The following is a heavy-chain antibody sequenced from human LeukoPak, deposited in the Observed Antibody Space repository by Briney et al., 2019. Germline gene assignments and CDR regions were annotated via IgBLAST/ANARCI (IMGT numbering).Heavy chain of an antibody. CDR2: INHSGST. CDR3: ARGPYMGDAFDI. CDR1: GGSFSGYY. J-gene: IGHJ3*02. Sequence: PSETLSLTCAVYGGSFSGYYWSWIRQPPGKGLEWIGEINHSGSTNYNPSLKSRVTISVDTSKNQFSLKLSSVTAADTAVYYCARGPYMGDAFDIWGQGTMVTVSS. D-gene: IGHD3-16*01. V-gene: IGHV4-34*01.